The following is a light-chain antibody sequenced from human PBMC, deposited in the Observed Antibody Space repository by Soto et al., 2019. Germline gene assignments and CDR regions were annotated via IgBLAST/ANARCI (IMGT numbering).Light chain of an antibody. J-gene: IGLJ2*01. V-gene: IGLV1-40*01. CDR1: SANIGAGYA. Sequence: QSVLTQPPSVSGAPGQRITISCAGSSANIGAGYAVHWYQHLPGTAPKLLIFDNNNRPSGVPDRFSGSKSGTSASLAITGLQPEDEADYYCQSFDRSLSVVVFGGGTKLTVL. CDR2: DNN. CDR3: QSFDRSLSVVV.